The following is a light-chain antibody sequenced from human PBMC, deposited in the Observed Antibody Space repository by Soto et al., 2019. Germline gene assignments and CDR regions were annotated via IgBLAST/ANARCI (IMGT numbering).Light chain of an antibody. CDR1: QSVSTW. CDR3: QQYNSFSRT. V-gene: IGKV1-5*03. J-gene: IGKJ1*01. Sequence: DIPMTQSPSTLSASVGDRVTITCRASQSVSTWLAWYQQKPGEAPKLLIYKASSLESGVPSRFSGSGSGTEFTLTISSLPPDDLATYYCQQYNSFSRTFGQGTRVEIK. CDR2: KAS.